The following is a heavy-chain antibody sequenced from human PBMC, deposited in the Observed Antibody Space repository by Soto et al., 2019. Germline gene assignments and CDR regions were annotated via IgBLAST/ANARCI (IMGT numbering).Heavy chain of an antibody. CDR3: ASPWDTAMDYYFDY. CDR1: GFTFSDYY. D-gene: IGHD5-18*01. J-gene: IGHJ4*02. Sequence: PGGSLRLSCAASGFTFSDYYMSWIRQAPGKGLEWVSYISSSGSTIYYADSVKGRFTISRDNAKNSLYLQMNSLRAEDTAVYYCASPWDTAMDYYFDYWGQGTLVTVSS. V-gene: IGHV3-11*01. CDR2: ISSSGSTI.